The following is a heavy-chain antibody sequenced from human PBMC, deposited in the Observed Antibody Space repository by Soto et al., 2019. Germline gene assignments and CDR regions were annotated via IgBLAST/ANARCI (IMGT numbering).Heavy chain of an antibody. CDR3: ARGYCSGGSCYGDYYYYGMDV. J-gene: IGHJ6*02. CDR1: GFTFSSYG. Sequence: GGSLGLSCAASGFTFSSYGLHWVRQAPGKGLEWVAVIWYDGSNEYYADSVKGRFTLSRDNSKNTLYLQMKSLRAEDTAVYYCARGYCSGGSCYGDYYYYGMDVWGQGTTVTVSS. D-gene: IGHD2-15*01. V-gene: IGHV3-30*19. CDR2: IWYDGSNE.